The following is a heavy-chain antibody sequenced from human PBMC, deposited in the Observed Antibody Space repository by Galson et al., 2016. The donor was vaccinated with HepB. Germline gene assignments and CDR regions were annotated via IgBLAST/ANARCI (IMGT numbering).Heavy chain of an antibody. Sequence: SLRLSCAASGFAFSSHWMHWVRQDLGKGLEWVSGIAGSGTTGYYADSVKGRFTISRDNSKKTVYLQMNSLRAEDTAVYYCAKGWDIVVVVAAAPVDWGQGTLVTVPS. D-gene: IGHD2-15*01. CDR2: IAGSGTTG. J-gene: IGHJ4*02. CDR3: AKGWDIVVVVAAAPVD. V-gene: IGHV3-23*01. CDR1: GFAFSSHW.